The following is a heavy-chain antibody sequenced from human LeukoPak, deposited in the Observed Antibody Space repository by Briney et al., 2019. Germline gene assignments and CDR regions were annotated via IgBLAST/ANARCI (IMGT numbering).Heavy chain of an antibody. CDR3: ARHRYYYDSSGYPPAAFDI. D-gene: IGHD3-22*01. CDR1: GGSISSYY. Sequence: SETLSLTCTVSGGSISSYYWSWIRQPPGKGLEWIGYIYYSGSTNYNPSLKSRVTISVDTSKNQFSLKLSSVTAADTAVYYCARHRYYYDSSGYPPAAFDIWGQGTMVTVSS. CDR2: IYYSGST. V-gene: IGHV4-59*08. J-gene: IGHJ3*02.